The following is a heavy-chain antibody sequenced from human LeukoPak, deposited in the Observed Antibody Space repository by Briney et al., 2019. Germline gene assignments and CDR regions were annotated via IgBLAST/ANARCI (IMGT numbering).Heavy chain of an antibody. CDR1: GFTFSHHW. CDR2: INQDGSEK. V-gene: IGHV3-7*01. Sequence: PGGSLRLSCAASGFTFSHHWMNWVRQVPGEGLKWVATINQDGSEKHYVDSVKGRFIISRDNAKNSLFLQMNSLRAEDTAVYYCGRGWPGYTSPLDYWGQGILVAVSS. D-gene: IGHD5-12*01. J-gene: IGHJ4*02. CDR3: GRGWPGYTSPLDY.